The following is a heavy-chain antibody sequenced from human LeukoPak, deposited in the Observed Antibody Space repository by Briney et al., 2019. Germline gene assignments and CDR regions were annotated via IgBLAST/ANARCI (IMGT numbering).Heavy chain of an antibody. D-gene: IGHD2-21*02. V-gene: IGHV4-4*07. Sequence: SETLSLTCTVSGGSISSYYWSWIRQPAGKGLEWIGRIYTSGSTNYNPSLKSRVTMSVDTSKNQFSLKLSSVTAADTAVYYCAREAYCGGDCSFFDPWGQGTLVTVPS. CDR1: GGSISSYY. CDR2: IYTSGST. J-gene: IGHJ5*02. CDR3: AREAYCGGDCSFFDP.